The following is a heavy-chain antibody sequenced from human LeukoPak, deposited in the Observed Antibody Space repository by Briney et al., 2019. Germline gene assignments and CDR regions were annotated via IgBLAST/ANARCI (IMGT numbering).Heavy chain of an antibody. CDR1: GFTFGSYG. CDR2: IWYDGSNK. J-gene: IGHJ4*02. Sequence: GRSLRLSCAASGFTFGSYGMHWVRQAPGKGLEWVTVIWYDGSNKYYADSVKGRFTISRDNSKNTLYLEMNSLRAEDTAVYYCARDGAYSYTYWGQGTLVIVSS. CDR3: ARDGAYSYTY. D-gene: IGHD5-18*01. V-gene: IGHV3-33*01.